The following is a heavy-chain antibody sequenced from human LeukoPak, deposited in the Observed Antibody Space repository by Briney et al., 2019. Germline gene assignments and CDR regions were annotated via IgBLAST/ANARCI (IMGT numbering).Heavy chain of an antibody. Sequence: SETLSLTCTVSGGSISSGSYYWSWIRQPAGKGLEWIGRIYTSGSTNYNPSLKSRVTISVDTSKNQFSLKLSSVTAADTAVYYCARGYYDFWSGYRIAPLVWGKGTTVTVSS. J-gene: IGHJ6*04. CDR1: GGSISSGSYY. CDR2: IYTSGST. D-gene: IGHD3-3*01. CDR3: ARGYYDFWSGYRIAPLV. V-gene: IGHV4-61*02.